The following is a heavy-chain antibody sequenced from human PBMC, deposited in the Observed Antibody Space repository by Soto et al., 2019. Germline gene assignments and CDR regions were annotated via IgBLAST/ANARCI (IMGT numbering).Heavy chain of an antibody. V-gene: IGHV4-4*02. D-gene: IGHD2-2*01. CDR1: GGSISSSNW. CDR2: IYHSGST. CDR3: ARVVGGYYYGMDV. Sequence: QVQLQESGPGLVKPSGTLSLTCAVSGGSISSSNWWSWVRQPPGKGLEWIGEIYHSGSTNYNPSLKSRVTISVDKSTNQFSPKLSSVTAADTAVYYCARVVGGYYYGMDVWGQGTTVTVSS. J-gene: IGHJ6*02.